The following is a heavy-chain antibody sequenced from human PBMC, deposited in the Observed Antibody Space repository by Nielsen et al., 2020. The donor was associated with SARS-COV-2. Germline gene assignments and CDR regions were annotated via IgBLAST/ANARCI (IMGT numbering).Heavy chain of an antibody. CDR2: IYYSGST. D-gene: IGHD1-26*01. J-gene: IGHJ3*02. Sequence: SETLSLTCTVSGGSISSADHYWSWIRQPPGKGLEWIGHIYYSGSTYNNPSLRSRVTISVDTSKNQFSLKLSSVTAADTAVYYCARENSGSYFSAFDIWGQGTMVTVSS. V-gene: IGHV4-30-4*02. CDR1: GGSISSADHY. CDR3: ARENSGSYFSAFDI.